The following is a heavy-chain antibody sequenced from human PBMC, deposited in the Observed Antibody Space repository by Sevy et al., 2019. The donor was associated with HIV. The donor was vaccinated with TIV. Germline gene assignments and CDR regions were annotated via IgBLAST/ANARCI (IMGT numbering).Heavy chain of an antibody. J-gene: IGHJ6*02. V-gene: IGHV3-48*02. CDR2: TSGNSGAI. CDR3: ARGTDGGTDCDVAFYYPLDV. CDR1: GFIFSRYS. Sequence: GGSLRLSCTVSGFIFSRYSMNWVRQAPGKGLEWISYTSGNSGAIYYPDSVKGRFTVSRDIANNALFLQMSSLKEDDPVMFNCARGTDGGTDCDVAFYYPLDVWVQRPTITVSS. D-gene: IGHD2-21*02.